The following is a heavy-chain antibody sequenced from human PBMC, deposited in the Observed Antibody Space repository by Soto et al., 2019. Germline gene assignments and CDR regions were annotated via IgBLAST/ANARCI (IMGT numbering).Heavy chain of an antibody. J-gene: IGHJ1*01. CDR2: IVPLLGIT. D-gene: IGHD1-20*01. V-gene: IGHV1-69*01. CDR3: ARDPRSITGTTSSEDFQH. Sequence: QAQLMQSGAEVKKPGSSVKVSCKASGGTFSGYAISWVRQAPGQGLEWMGGIVPLLGITNYAQKFQGRITIAADESTGIAYMDLRSLRSEDTAGYYCARDPRSITGTTSSEDFQHWGQGTLVSVSS. CDR1: GGTFSGYA.